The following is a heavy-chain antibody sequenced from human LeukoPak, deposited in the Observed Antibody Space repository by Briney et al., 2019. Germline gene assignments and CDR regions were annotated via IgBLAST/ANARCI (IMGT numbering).Heavy chain of an antibody. CDR3: ARVGAWELQRVFDY. J-gene: IGHJ4*02. CDR1: GFRFSDYW. D-gene: IGHD1-26*01. CDR2: IKQGGSEM. Sequence: QTGGSLRLSRAASGFRFSDYWMTWVRQVPGKGLEWVANIKQGGSEMYYADSVKGRFTISRDNAKNSLYLEMNSLRTEDTAVYYCARVGAWELQRVFDYWGQGTLVTVSS. V-gene: IGHV3-7*01.